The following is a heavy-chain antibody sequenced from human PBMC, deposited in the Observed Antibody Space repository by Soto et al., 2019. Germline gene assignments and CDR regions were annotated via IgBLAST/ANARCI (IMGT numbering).Heavy chain of an antibody. V-gene: IGHV4-59*01. CDR2: IYSSGHT. CDR3: ARVGGLAARTFDY. D-gene: IGHD6-6*01. Sequence: SEILSLTCTASGASISDFDGSSIWQPPGKGLEWIGYIYSSGHTNYNPSLKSRVTISVDTSKNQFSLNLRSMSPADTAVYYCARVGGLAARTFDYWGPGTLVTVSS. CDR1: GASISDFD. J-gene: IGHJ4*02.